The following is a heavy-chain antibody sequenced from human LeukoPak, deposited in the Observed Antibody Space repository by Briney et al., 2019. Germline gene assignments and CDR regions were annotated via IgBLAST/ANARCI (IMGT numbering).Heavy chain of an antibody. Sequence: GSLRLSCAASGFRFSSYAMSWVRQPPGKGLEWIGSIYYSGSTYYNPSLKSRVTISVDTSKNQFSLKLCSVTAADTAVYYCAREITIFGVVITPHFDYWGQGTLVTVSS. J-gene: IGHJ4*02. CDR2: IYYSGST. CDR3: AREITIFGVVITPHFDY. V-gene: IGHV4-39*07. CDR1: GFRFSSYA. D-gene: IGHD3-3*01.